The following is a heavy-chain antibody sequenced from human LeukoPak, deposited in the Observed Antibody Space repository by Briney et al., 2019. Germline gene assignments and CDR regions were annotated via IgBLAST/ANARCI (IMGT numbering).Heavy chain of an antibody. CDR1: GGSFSGYY. V-gene: IGHV4-34*01. J-gene: IGHJ4*02. CDR2: INHSGST. Sequence: SETLSLTCAVYGGSFSGYYRSWIRQPPGKGLEWIGEINHSGSTSSNPSLKSRVTISVDTSKNQFSLNLSSVTAADTAVYYCARGGLGANPFDYWGQGTLVTVSS. CDR3: ARGGLGANPFDY. D-gene: IGHD1-26*01.